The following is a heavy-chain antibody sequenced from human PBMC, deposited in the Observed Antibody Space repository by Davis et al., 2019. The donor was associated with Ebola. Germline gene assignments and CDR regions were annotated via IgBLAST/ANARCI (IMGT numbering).Heavy chain of an antibody. J-gene: IGHJ4*02. CDR3: ARHVVGRVAGGSIDH. CDR2: IYYSGST. D-gene: IGHD5-24*01. CDR1: GGSISSGGYY. V-gene: IGHV4-31*03. Sequence: SETLSLICTVSGGSISSGGYYWSWIRQHPGKGLEWIGYIYYSGSTYYNPSLKSRVSISIDTSKNHFTLNLGSVTAADTAIYYCARHVVGRVAGGSIDHWGQGTLVTVSS.